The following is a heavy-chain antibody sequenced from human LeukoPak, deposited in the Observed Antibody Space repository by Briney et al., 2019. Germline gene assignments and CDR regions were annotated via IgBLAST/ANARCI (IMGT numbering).Heavy chain of an antibody. CDR2: ISSSGSYI. J-gene: IGHJ4*02. V-gene: IGHV3-21*01. D-gene: IGHD2-2*02. CDR3: ARGEYQLLYVLDY. Sequence: PGGSLRLSCAASGFTFSSYSMNWVRQAPGKGLEWVSSISSSGSYIYYADSVKGRFTISRDNAKNSLYLQMNSLRAEDTAVYYCARGEYQLLYVLDYWGREPWSPSPQ. CDR1: GFTFSSYS.